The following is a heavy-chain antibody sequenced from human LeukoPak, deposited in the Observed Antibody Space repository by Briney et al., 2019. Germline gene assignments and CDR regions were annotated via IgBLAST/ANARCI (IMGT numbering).Heavy chain of an antibody. CDR2: INPNSDGT. D-gene: IGHD1-20*01. V-gene: IGHV1-2*02. Sequence: GASVKVSCKASGYTFTGHYMHWVRQAPGQGLEWMGWINPNSDGTNYAQKFQGRVTMTRDTSISTAYMELSRLRSDDTAVYYCARGDNWNDFVLDYWGQGTLVTVSS. CDR1: GYTFTGHY. J-gene: IGHJ4*02. CDR3: ARGDNWNDFVLDY.